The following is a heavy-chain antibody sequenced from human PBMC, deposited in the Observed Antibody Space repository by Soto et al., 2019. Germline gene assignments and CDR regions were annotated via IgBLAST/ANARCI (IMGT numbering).Heavy chain of an antibody. CDR1: GFTFSSYA. J-gene: IGHJ6*02. V-gene: IGHV3-23*01. Sequence: EVQLLESGGGLVQPGGSLRLSCAASGFTFSSYAMSWVRQAPGKGLEWVSAISGSGGSTYYADSVKGRFTISRDNSKKTLYLQMNSLRAEDTAVYYCAKAPQSSGRRAYYYYGMDVWGQGTTVTVSS. D-gene: IGHD1-26*01. CDR2: ISGSGGST. CDR3: AKAPQSSGRRAYYYYGMDV.